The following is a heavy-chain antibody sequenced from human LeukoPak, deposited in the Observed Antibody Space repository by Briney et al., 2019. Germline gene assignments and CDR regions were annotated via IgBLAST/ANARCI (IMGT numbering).Heavy chain of an antibody. CDR1: GGSFSSYY. J-gene: IGHJ4*02. Sequence: SETLSLTCTVSGGSFSSYYWSWIRQPPGKGLEWIGYIYYSGSTNYNPSLKSRVTISVDTSKNQFSLKLSSVTAADTAVYYCARLDDITGTTFDYWGQGTLVTVSS. D-gene: IGHD1-20*01. CDR3: ARLDDITGTTFDY. V-gene: IGHV4-59*01. CDR2: IYYSGST.